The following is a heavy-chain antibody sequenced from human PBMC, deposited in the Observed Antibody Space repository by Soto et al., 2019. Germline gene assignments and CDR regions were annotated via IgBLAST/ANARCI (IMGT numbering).Heavy chain of an antibody. CDR1: GGSIWSYY. D-gene: IGHD3-22*01. Sequence: PSETLSLTCSVSGGSIWSYYWSWIRQPPGKGLEWIGYIYYSGSTNYNPSLKSRVTISVDTSKNQFFLKLSSVTAADTAVYYCARLDYYDKWNGMDVWGQGTTVTVSS. J-gene: IGHJ6*02. CDR3: ARLDYYDKWNGMDV. CDR2: IYYSGST. V-gene: IGHV4-59*01.